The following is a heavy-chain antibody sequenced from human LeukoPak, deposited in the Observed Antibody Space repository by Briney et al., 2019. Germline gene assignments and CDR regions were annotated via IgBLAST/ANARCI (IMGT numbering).Heavy chain of an antibody. D-gene: IGHD3-10*01. V-gene: IGHV1-69*13. J-gene: IGHJ6*03. CDR1: GGTFSSYA. CDR3: ARGPTPPVTMVRGVANYMDV. CDR2: IIPIFGTA. Sequence: ASVKVSCKASGGTFSSYAISWVRQAPGQGLEWMGGIIPIFGTANYAQKFQGRVTITADESTSTAYMELSSLRSEDTAVYYCARGPTPPVTMVRGVANYMDVWGKGTTVTISS.